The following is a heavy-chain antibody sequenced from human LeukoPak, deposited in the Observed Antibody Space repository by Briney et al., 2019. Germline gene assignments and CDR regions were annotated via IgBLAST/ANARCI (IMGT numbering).Heavy chain of an antibody. J-gene: IGHJ4*02. D-gene: IGHD7-27*01. V-gene: IGHV3-74*01. CDR3: ASQQLGIDYFDY. CDR1: GFTFSSYW. CDR2: INSDGSST. Sequence: GGSLRLSCAASGFTFSSYWMHWVRQAPGKGLVWVSRINSDGSSTSYADSVKGRFTISRDNAKNTLYLQMNSLRAEDTAVYYCASQQLGIDYFDYWGQGALVTVSS.